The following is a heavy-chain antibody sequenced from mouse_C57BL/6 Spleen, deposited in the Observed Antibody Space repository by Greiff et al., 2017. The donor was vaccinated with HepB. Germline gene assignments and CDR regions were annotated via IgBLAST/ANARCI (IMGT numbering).Heavy chain of an antibody. Sequence: VQLQQSGAELVRPGASVTLSCKASGYTFTDYEMHWVKQTPVHGLEWIGAIDPETGGTAYNQKFKGKAILTADKSSSTAYMELRSLTSEDSAVYYCTRGGQLRPYYFDYWGQGTTLTVSS. V-gene: IGHV1-15*01. D-gene: IGHD3-2*02. CDR1: GYTFTDYE. CDR3: TRGGQLRPYYFDY. J-gene: IGHJ2*01. CDR2: IDPETGGT.